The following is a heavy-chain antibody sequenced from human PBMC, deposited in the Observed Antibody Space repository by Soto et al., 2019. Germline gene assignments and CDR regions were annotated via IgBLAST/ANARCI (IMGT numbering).Heavy chain of an antibody. V-gene: IGHV3-30*18. J-gene: IGHJ4*02. Sequence: GGSLRLSCAASGFTFSSYGMHWVRQAPGKGLEWVAVISYDGSKKYYADSVKGRFTISRDNSKNTLYLQMNSLKVEDTAVYYCAKGWYNYGEFDYWGQGTLVTVSS. D-gene: IGHD1-1*01. CDR3: AKGWYNYGEFDY. CDR1: GFTFSSYG. CDR2: ISYDGSKK.